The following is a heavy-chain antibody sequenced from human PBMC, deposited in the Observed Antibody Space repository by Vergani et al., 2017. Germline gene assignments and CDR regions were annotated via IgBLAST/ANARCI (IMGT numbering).Heavy chain of an antibody. J-gene: IGHJ5*02. CDR2: ISWNSGSI. Sequence: EVQLVESGGGLVQPGRSLRLSCAASGFTFDDYAMHWVRQAPGKGLEWVSGISWNSGSIGYADSVKGRFTISRDNSKNTLYLQMNSLRAEDTAVYYWAKDHCSSTSCSPWFDPWGQGTLVTVSS. V-gene: IGHV3-9*01. CDR1: GFTFDDYA. CDR3: AKDHCSSTSCSPWFDP. D-gene: IGHD2-2*01.